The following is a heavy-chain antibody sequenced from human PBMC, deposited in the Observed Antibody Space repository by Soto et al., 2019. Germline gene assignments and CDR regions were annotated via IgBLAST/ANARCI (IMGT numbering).Heavy chain of an antibody. J-gene: IGHJ4*02. CDR3: TTDFGYYDSSGLFDY. CDR2: IKSKTDGGTT. Sequence: GKGLEWVGRIKSKTDGGTTDYAAPVKGRFTISRDDSKNTLYLQMNSLKTEDTAVYYCTTDFGYYDSSGLFDYWGQGTLVTVSS. D-gene: IGHD3-22*01. V-gene: IGHV3-15*07.